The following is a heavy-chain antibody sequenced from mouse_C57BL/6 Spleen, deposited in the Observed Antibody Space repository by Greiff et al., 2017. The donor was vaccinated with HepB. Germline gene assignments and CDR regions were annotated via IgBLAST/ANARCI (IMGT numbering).Heavy chain of an antibody. Sequence: QVQLQQPGAELVKPGASVKLSCKASGYTFTSYWMQWVNQRPGQGLEWIGEIDPSDSYTNYTQKLKGKATLTVDTSSSTVYMQLSSLTSKDSAVYYCARKGIYDGYDQGFAYWGQGTLVTVSA. V-gene: IGHV1-50*01. CDR3: ARKGIYDGYDQGFAY. CDR1: GYTFTSYW. J-gene: IGHJ3*01. CDR2: IDPSDSYT. D-gene: IGHD2-2*01.